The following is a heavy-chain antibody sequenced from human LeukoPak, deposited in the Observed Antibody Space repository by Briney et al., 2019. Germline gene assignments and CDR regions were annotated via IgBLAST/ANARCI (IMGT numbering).Heavy chain of an antibody. Sequence: PGRSLRLSYAASGFTFDDYAMHWVRQAPGKGLEWVSGISWNSGSIGYADSVKGRFTISRDNAKNSLYLQMNSLRAEDTALYYCAKGIHSGWYDPFDYWGQGTLVTVSS. D-gene: IGHD6-19*01. V-gene: IGHV3-9*01. CDR1: GFTFDDYA. CDR3: AKGIHSGWYDPFDY. J-gene: IGHJ4*02. CDR2: ISWNSGSI.